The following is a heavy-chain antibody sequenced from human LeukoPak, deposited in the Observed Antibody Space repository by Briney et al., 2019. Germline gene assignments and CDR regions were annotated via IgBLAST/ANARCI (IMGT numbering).Heavy chain of an antibody. V-gene: IGHV3-21*01. D-gene: IGHD2-2*02. CDR3: ARFIGYCSSTSCYTPPYYMDV. J-gene: IGHJ6*03. CDR2: ISSSSSYI. Sequence: GGSLRLSCAASGFTFSSYSMNWVRQAPGKGLEWVSSISSSSSYIYYADSVKGRFTNSRDNAKNSLYLQMNSLRAEDTAVYYCARFIGYCSSTSCYTPPYYMDVWGKGTTVTVSS. CDR1: GFTFSSYS.